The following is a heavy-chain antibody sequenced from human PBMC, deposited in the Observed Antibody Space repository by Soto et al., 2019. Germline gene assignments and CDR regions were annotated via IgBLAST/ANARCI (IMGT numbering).Heavy chain of an antibody. CDR3: AKLVIVAVPAAPGGGMDV. CDR2: ISGSGGST. Sequence: PGGSLRLSCAASGFTFSSYAMSWVRQAPGKGLEWVSAISGSGGSTYYADSVKGRFTISRDNSKNTLYLQMNSLRAEDTAVYYCAKLVIVAVPAAPGGGMDVWGQGTTVTVS. V-gene: IGHV3-23*01. CDR1: GFTFSSYA. J-gene: IGHJ6*02. D-gene: IGHD2-2*01.